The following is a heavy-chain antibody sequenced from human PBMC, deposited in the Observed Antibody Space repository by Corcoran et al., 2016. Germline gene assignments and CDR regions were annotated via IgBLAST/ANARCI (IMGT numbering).Heavy chain of an antibody. CDR1: GFTFSSYA. Sequence: EVQLLESGGGLVQPGGSLRLSCADSGFTFSSYAMRWVRQAPGKGLEWVSAISGSGGSTYYADSVKGRFTISRDNSKNTLYLQMNSLIAEDTAVYYCAKDHPLYDYVWGAMVYWGQEPWSPSPQ. CDR2: ISGSGGST. J-gene: IGHJ4*01. V-gene: IGHV3-23*01. D-gene: IGHD3-16*01. CDR3: AKDHPLYDYVWGAMVY.